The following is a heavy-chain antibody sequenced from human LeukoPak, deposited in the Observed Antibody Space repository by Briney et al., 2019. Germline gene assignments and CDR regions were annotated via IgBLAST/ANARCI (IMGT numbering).Heavy chain of an antibody. CDR2: ISSNGGST. Sequence: GGSLRLSCAASGFTFSSYAMHWVRQAPGKGLEYVSAISSNGGSTYYANSVKGRFTISRDNSKNTLYLQMGSLRAEDMAEYYCARDAEYCSSTSCYKDYYYYMDVWGKGTTVTVPS. J-gene: IGHJ6*03. D-gene: IGHD2-2*02. CDR1: GFTFSSYA. CDR3: ARDAEYCSSTSCYKDYYYYMDV. V-gene: IGHV3-64*01.